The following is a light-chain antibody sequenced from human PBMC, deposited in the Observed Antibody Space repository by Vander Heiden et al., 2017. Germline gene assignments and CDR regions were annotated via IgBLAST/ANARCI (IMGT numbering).Light chain of an antibody. CDR2: VKSNGSH. V-gene: IGLV4-69*01. CDR3: QTWGTGIRV. CDR1: SGHSTYD. Sequence: QPVLTQSPSASASLGASLKLTCTLSSGHSTYDITWHQQQPGKGPRFLMKVKSNGSHNKGDGIPDRFSGSSSGAERYLIISSLQSEDEADYYCQTWGTGIRVFGGGTKLTVL. J-gene: IGLJ3*02.